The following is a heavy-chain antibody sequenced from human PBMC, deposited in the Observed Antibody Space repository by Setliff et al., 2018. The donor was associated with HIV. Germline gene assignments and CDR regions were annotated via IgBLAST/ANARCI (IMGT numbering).Heavy chain of an antibody. CDR1: GFTVSSNY. V-gene: IGHV3-53*01. Sequence: GESLRLSCAASGFTVSSNYMNWVRQAPGKGLEWVSIIYSGGTTYYADSVKGRFTISRDNSKNTLYLQMNSLGVEDTAVYHGARSPQGGYFDDWGKGTLVTVSS. J-gene: IGHJ4*03. CDR2: IYSGGTT. CDR3: ARSPQGGYFDD.